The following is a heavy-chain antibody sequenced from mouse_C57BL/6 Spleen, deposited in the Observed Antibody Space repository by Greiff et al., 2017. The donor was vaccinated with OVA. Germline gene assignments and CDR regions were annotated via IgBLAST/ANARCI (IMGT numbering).Heavy chain of an antibody. V-gene: IGHV1-22*01. Sequence: EVQLQESGPELVKPGASVKMSCKASGYTFTDYNMHWVKQSPGKSLEWIGYINPNNGGTSYNQKFKGKATLTVNKSSSTAYMELRSLTSEDSAVYYCALLLPGFAYWGQGTLVTVSA. CDR1: GYTFTDYN. CDR3: ALLLPGFAY. J-gene: IGHJ3*01. CDR2: INPNNGGT. D-gene: IGHD1-1*01.